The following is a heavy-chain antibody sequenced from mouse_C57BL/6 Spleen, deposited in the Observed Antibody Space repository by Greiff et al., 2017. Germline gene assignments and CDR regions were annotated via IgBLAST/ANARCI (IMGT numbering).Heavy chain of an antibody. Sequence: EVQLQQSVAELVRPGASVKLSCTASGFNIKNTYMHWVKQRPEQGLEWIGRIAPANGNTKYAPKFQGKATITADTSSNTAYLQLSSLTSEDTAIYYGARQDYYDYDGGFAYWGQGTLVTVSA. CDR3: ARQDYYDYDGGFAY. D-gene: IGHD2-4*01. J-gene: IGHJ3*01. V-gene: IGHV14-3*01. CDR2: IAPANGNT. CDR1: GFNIKNTY.